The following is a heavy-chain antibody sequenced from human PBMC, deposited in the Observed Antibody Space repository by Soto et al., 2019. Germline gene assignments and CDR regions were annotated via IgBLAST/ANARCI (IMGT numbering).Heavy chain of an antibody. V-gene: IGHV4-59*01. CDR1: GGSTSSYY. J-gene: IGHJ6*02. CDR3: ARAPLIAAADYYYGMDV. Sequence: SETLSLTCTVSGGSTSSYYWSWIRQPPGKGLEWIGYIYYSGSANYNPSLKSRVTISVDTSKNQFSLKLSSVTAADTAVYYCARAPLIAAADYYYGMDVWGQGTTVTVSS. CDR2: IYYSGSA. D-gene: IGHD6-13*01.